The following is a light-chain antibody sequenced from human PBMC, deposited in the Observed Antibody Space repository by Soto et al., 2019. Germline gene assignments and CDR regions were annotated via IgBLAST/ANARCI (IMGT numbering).Light chain of an antibody. J-gene: IGKJ2*01. V-gene: IGKV3-20*01. Sequence: EVVLTQSPGTLSLSPGERATLSCRASQTVDSTYLARYQQKPGQAPRLLIYRASSRAAGVPDRFSGSGSGTDFTLTISKLDPEDFAVYYCQQYDTSPPLYTFGQGTKLEI. CDR2: RAS. CDR3: QQYDTSPPLYT. CDR1: QTVDSTY.